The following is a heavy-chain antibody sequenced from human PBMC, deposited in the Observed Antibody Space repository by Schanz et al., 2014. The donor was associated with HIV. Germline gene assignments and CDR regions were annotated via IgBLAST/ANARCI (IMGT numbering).Heavy chain of an antibody. CDR1: GFTFSSYG. D-gene: IGHD6-6*01. V-gene: IGHV3-21*01. Sequence: VQLVESGGGVVQPGRSPRLSCAASGFTFSSYGMHWVRQAPGKGLEWVSSISSSSSYIYYADSVKGRFTISRDNARNSLYLQMNSLRAEDTAVYYCAREAVRFFDYWGQGTLVTVSS. CDR2: ISSSSSYI. J-gene: IGHJ4*02. CDR3: AREAVRFFDY.